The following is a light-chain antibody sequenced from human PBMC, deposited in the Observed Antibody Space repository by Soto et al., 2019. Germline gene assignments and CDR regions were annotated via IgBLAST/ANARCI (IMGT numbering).Light chain of an antibody. Sequence: DIQKSQYPSTLCGAVGYRFTIAFWASQTISSWLASYQQKPGKAPKLLIYKASTLKSGVPSRFSGSGSGTECTLTISTLQPEDFATYYCQQRYSIPYTFGQGTRLEIK. V-gene: IGKV1-5*03. CDR3: QQRYSIPYT. J-gene: IGKJ5*01. CDR2: KAS. CDR1: QTISSW.